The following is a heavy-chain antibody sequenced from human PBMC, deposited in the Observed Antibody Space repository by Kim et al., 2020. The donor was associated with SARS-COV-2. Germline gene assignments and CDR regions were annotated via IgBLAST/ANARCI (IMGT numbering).Heavy chain of an antibody. CDR3: ARGVLIQDIVVVPAAPDY. Sequence: KGRFTISRDNSKNTLYLQMNSLRAEDTAVYYCARGVLIQDIVVVPAAPDYWGQGTLVTVSS. V-gene: IGHV3-30*07. D-gene: IGHD2-2*01. J-gene: IGHJ4*02.